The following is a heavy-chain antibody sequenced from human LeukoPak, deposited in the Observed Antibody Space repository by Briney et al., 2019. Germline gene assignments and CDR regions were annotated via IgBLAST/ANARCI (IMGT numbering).Heavy chain of an antibody. V-gene: IGHV1-18*01. CDR1: GYTFTSYG. CDR2: ISAYNGNT. Sequence: ASVKVSCKASGYTFTSYGISWVRQAPGQGLEWMGWISAYNGNTNYAQKLQGRVTMTTDTSTSTAYMELRSLRSDDTAVYYCAREYYYDSSGPDTDYYYYGMDVWGQGTTVTVSS. CDR3: AREYYYDSSGPDTDYYYYGMDV. D-gene: IGHD3-22*01. J-gene: IGHJ6*02.